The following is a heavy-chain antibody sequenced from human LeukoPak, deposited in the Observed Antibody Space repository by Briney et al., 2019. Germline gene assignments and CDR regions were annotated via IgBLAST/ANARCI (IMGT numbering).Heavy chain of an antibody. CDR3: ARYCGGDCGGFDI. V-gene: IGHV3-30*14. Sequence: GGSLRLSCAASGFTFSSYAMHWVRQAPGKGLEWVAVISYDGSNKYYADSVKGRFTISRDNSKNTLYLQMNSLRAEDTAVYYCARYCGGDCGGFDIWGPGTMVTVSS. D-gene: IGHD2-21*02. CDR2: ISYDGSNK. CDR1: GFTFSSYA. J-gene: IGHJ3*02.